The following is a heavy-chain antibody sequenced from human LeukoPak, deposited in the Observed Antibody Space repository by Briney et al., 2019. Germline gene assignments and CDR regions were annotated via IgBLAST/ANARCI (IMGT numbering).Heavy chain of an antibody. V-gene: IGHV4-34*01. Sequence: PSETLSLTCAVYGGSFSGYYWSWIRQPPGKGLEWIGEINHSGSTNYNPSLKSRVTISVDTSKNQFSLKLSSVTAADTAVYYCARAIMVSPDAFDIWGQGTMVTVSS. CDR2: INHSGST. CDR1: GGSFSGYY. CDR3: ARAIMVSPDAFDI. D-gene: IGHD1-14*01. J-gene: IGHJ3*02.